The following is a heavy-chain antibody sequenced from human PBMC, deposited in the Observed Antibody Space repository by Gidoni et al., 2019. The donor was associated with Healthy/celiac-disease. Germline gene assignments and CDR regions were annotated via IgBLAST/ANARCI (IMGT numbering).Heavy chain of an antibody. V-gene: IGHV3-23*01. D-gene: IGHD3-10*01. CDR2: ISGSGGST. CDR1: GFTFSSYA. CDR3: AKEIPSYGSGTWAFDY. J-gene: IGHJ4*02. Sequence: EVQLLESGGGLVQPGGSLSLSCAASGFTFSSYAMSWVRQAPGKGLEWVSAISGSGGSTYYADSVKGRFIISRDNSKNTLYLQMNSLRAEDTAVYYCAKEIPSYGSGTWAFDYWGQGTLVTVSS.